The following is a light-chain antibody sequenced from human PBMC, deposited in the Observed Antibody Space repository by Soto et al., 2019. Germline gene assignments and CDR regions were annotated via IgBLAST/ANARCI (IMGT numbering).Light chain of an antibody. V-gene: IGLV3-21*04. CDR3: QVWDRSGDQWV. CDR1: NIGSKS. J-gene: IGLJ3*02. Sequence: SYELTQPPSVSVAPGKTARITCEGNNIGSKSVHWYQQKPGQAPVLVIYYDSDRPSGIPERFSGSNSGNTATLTISRVEAGDEADYYCQVWDRSGDQWVFGGGTQLTVL. CDR2: YDS.